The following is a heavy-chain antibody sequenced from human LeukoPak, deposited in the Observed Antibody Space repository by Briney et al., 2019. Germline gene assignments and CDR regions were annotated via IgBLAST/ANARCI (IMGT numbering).Heavy chain of an antibody. CDR2: IIPIFGTA. Sequence: SVKGSCTASGGTFSSYAISWVRQAPGQGLEWMGGIIPIFGTANYAQKFQGRVTITADESTSTAYMELSSLRSEDTAVYYCASEIAAAGTRWFDRWGQGTLVTVSS. CDR1: GGTFSSYA. D-gene: IGHD6-13*01. V-gene: IGHV1-69*01. J-gene: IGHJ5*02. CDR3: ASEIAAAGTRWFDR.